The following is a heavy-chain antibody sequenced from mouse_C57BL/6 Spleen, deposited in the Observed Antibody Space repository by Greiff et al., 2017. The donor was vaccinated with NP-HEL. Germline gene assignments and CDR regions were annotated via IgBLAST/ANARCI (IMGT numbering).Heavy chain of an antibody. CDR3: ARNGYDGYFDY. Sequence: QVHVKQPGTELVKPGASVKLSCKASGYTFTSYWMHWVKQRPGQGLEWIGNINPSNGGTNYNEKFKSKATLTVDKSSSTAYMQLSSLTSEDSAVYYCARNGYDGYFDYWGQGTTLTVSS. J-gene: IGHJ2*01. V-gene: IGHV1-53*01. CDR1: GYTFTSYW. CDR2: INPSNGGT. D-gene: IGHD2-2*01.